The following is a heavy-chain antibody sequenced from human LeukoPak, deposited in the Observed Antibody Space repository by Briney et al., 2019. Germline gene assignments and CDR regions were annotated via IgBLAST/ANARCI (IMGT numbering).Heavy chain of an antibody. CDR2: ISYDGSNK. CDR1: GFTFSSYA. Sequence: PGGSLRLSCAVSGFTFSSYAMHWVRQAPGKGLEWVAVISYDGSNKYYADSVKGRFTISRDNSKNTLYLQMNSLRAEDTAVYYCARDGGGWLVDYWGQGTLVTVSS. D-gene: IGHD5-24*01. J-gene: IGHJ4*02. CDR3: ARDGGGWLVDY. V-gene: IGHV3-30-3*01.